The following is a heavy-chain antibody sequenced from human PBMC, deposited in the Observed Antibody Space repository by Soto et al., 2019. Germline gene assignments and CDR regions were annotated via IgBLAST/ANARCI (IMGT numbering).Heavy chain of an antibody. V-gene: IGHV4-39*01. CDR1: GGSISSSSYY. D-gene: IGHD1-26*01. J-gene: IGHJ5*02. Sequence: QLQLQESGPGLVKPSETLSLTCTVSGGSISSSSYYWGWIRQPPGKGLEWIGSIYYSGSTYYNPSLKSRVTISVDTSKNQFSLKLSSVTAADTAVYYCARRNPQWELHLFDPWGQGTLVTVSS. CDR3: ARRNPQWELHLFDP. CDR2: IYYSGST.